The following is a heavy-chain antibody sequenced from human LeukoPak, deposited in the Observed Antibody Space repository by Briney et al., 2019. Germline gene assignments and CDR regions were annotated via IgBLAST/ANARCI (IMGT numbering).Heavy chain of an antibody. Sequence: GASVKVSCKASGYTFTTYHINWVRQAPGQGLEWMGRINAYNGNTNYEQKLQGRVIMTTDTSTSTVYMELRSLGSDDTAVYYCARGGRGNFDYWGQGTLVTVSS. CDR3: ARGGRGNFDY. CDR1: GYTFTTYH. CDR2: INAYNGNT. D-gene: IGHD3-10*01. V-gene: IGHV1-18*01. J-gene: IGHJ4*02.